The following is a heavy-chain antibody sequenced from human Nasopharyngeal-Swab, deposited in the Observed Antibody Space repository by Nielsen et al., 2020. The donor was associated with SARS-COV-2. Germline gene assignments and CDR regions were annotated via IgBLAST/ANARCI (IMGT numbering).Heavy chain of an antibody. Sequence: ESLKISCTVSGGSISSGSYYWSWIRQPAGKGLDWIGYIYYSGSSSYNPSLKSRVTISVDMSKNQFSLKLTSVTAADTAVYYCARDTVHYGMDVWGQGTTVTVSS. J-gene: IGHJ6*02. CDR1: GGSISSGSYY. CDR3: ARDTVHYGMDV. D-gene: IGHD4-11*01. V-gene: IGHV4-61*10. CDR2: IYYSGSS.